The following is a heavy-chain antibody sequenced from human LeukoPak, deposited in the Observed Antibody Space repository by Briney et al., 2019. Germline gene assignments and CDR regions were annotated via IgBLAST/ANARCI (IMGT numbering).Heavy chain of an antibody. D-gene: IGHD3-16*02. J-gene: IGHJ4*02. V-gene: IGHV3-33*08. Sequence: PGGSLRLSCAASGFTFSSYAMHWVRQAPGKGLEWVAVIGYDGSNKHYADSVKGRFTISRDNSKNTLYLQMNSLRAEDTAVYYCAREDVYGSYQDYWGQGTLVTVSS. CDR3: AREDVYGSYQDY. CDR2: IGYDGSNK. CDR1: GFTFSSYA.